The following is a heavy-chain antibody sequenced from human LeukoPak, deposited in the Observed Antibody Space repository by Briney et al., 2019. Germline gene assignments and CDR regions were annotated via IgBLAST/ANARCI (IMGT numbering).Heavy chain of an antibody. Sequence: ASVTVSCKASGYTFTSYGISWVRQAPGQGLEWMGWISAYNGNTNYAQKLQGRVTMTTDTSTSTAYMELRSLRSDDTAVYYCARNYDSSGPTRVHFDYWGQGTLVTVSS. CDR3: ARNYDSSGPTRVHFDY. D-gene: IGHD3-22*01. J-gene: IGHJ4*02. CDR1: GYTFTSYG. CDR2: ISAYNGNT. V-gene: IGHV1-18*01.